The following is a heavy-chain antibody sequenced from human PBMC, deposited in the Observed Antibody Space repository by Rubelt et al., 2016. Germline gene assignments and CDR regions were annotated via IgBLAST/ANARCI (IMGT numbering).Heavy chain of an antibody. J-gene: IGHJ4*02. D-gene: IGHD6-19*01. V-gene: IGHV4-38-2*02. CDR1: GYSISSGYY. CDR3: ARDHSSGWYLEGFFDY. Sequence: QVQLQESGPGLVKPSETLSLTCTVSGYSISSGYYWGWIRQPPGKGLEWIGSIYHSGSTYYNPSLKSRVTISVDTSKNQFYLKLSSVTAADTAVYYCARDHSSGWYLEGFFDYWGQGTLVTVSP. CDR2: IYHSGST.